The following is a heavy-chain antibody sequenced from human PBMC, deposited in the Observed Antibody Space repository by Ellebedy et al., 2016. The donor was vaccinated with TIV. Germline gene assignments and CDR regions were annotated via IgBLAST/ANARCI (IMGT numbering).Heavy chain of an antibody. CDR3: ARVDSSGCTDY. Sequence: GSLRLSXTVSGGSISSYYWSWIRQPPGKGLEWIGYIYYSGSTNSNPSLKSRVTISVDTSKNQFSLKLSSVTAADTAVYYCARVDSSGCTDYWGQGTLVTVSS. D-gene: IGHD3-22*01. CDR1: GGSISSYY. CDR2: IYYSGST. V-gene: IGHV4-59*01. J-gene: IGHJ4*02.